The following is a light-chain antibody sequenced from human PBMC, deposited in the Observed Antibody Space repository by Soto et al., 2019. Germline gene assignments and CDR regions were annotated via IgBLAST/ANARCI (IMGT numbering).Light chain of an antibody. V-gene: IGKV3-20*01. Sequence: EIVLTQSPGTLSLSPGERATLSCRASQSVSSSYLAWYQQKPGQAPRLLIYGASSRATGIPDRFSGSGAGTDFTLTISRLEPEDFALYYCQQYGNSPPITFGPVTIVHIK. J-gene: IGKJ3*01. CDR1: QSVSSSY. CDR2: GAS. CDR3: QQYGNSPPIT.